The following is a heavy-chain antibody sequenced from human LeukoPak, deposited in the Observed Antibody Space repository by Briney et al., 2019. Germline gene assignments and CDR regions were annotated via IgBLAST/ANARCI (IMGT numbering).Heavy chain of an antibody. J-gene: IGHJ4*02. Sequence: GASVKVSCKASGYTFASYGISWVRQAPGQGLEWMGWISAYNGNTNYAQKLQGRVTMTTDTSTSTAYMELRSLRSDDTAVYYCARARGKSSRWYIFDSWGQGTLVTVSS. CDR3: ARARGKSSRWYIFDS. V-gene: IGHV1-18*04. D-gene: IGHD6-13*01. CDR1: GYTFASYG. CDR2: ISAYNGNT.